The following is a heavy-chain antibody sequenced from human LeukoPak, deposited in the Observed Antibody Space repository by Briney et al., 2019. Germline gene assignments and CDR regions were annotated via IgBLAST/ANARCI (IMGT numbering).Heavy chain of an antibody. CDR2: IKSITDDGTT. V-gene: IGHV3-15*01. Sequence: GGSLRLSCAASGFTFTNTWMTWVRQAPGKGLEWVGRIKSITDDGTTDYAASVKGRFIISRDDPKNTLYPQMNSLKTEDTAVYYCNTVWLGYWGQGTLVTVSS. D-gene: IGHD6-19*01. CDR3: NTVWLGY. CDR1: GFTFTNTW. J-gene: IGHJ4*02.